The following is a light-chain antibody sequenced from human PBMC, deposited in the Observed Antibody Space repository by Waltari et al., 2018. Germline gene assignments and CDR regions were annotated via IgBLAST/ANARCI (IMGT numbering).Light chain of an antibody. V-gene: IGKV4-1*01. CDR2: RAS. J-gene: IGKJ3*01. CDR3: HQYYSTPFT. CDR1: QSVLYSSNNKNY. Sequence: DIVMTQSPDSLAVSLGERATINCKSSQSVLYSSNNKNYLAWYQQKPGQPPKLLMYRASTRESGVPDRFSGSESGTDFTLTISSLQAEDVAVYYCHQYYSTPFTFGPGTKVDIK.